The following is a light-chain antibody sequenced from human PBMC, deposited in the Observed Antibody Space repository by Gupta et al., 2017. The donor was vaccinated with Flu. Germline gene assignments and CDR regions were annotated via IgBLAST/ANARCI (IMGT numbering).Light chain of an antibody. Sequence: SYVLTQSPSVSVAPGQTARIPCAGNDIGSKSVHWYQQRPGQAPILVVYNDNDRPSGIPERFSGSNSGNTATLAISRVEAGDEADYYCQVWDSDGEFVFGTGTKVIVL. CDR3: QVWDSDGEFV. CDR2: NDN. CDR1: DIGSKS. J-gene: IGLJ1*01. V-gene: IGLV3-21*02.